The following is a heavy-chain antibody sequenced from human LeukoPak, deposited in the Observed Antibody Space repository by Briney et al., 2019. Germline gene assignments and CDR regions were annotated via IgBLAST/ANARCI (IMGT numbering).Heavy chain of an antibody. CDR1: GYTFTGYY. V-gene: IGHV1-2*02. J-gene: IGHJ4*02. D-gene: IGHD5-24*01. CDR2: INPNSGGT. Sequence: ASVKVSCHASGYTFTGYYMHWVRQAPGQGLEWMGWINPNSGGTNYAQKFQGRVTMTRDTSISTAYMELSRLRSDDTAVYYCARGRLEMATIEDYWGQGTLVTVSS. CDR3: ARGRLEMATIEDY.